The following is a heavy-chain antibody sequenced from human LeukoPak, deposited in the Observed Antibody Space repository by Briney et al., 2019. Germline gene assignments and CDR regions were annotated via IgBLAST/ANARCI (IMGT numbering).Heavy chain of an antibody. Sequence: ASVKVSCKVSGYTLTELSMHWVRQAPGKGLEWMGGFDPEDGETIYAQKFQGGVTMTRNTSISTAYMELSSLRSEDTAVYYCARGHWFDPWGQGTLVTVSS. J-gene: IGHJ5*02. V-gene: IGHV1-24*01. CDR3: ARGHWFDP. CDR2: FDPEDGET. CDR1: GYTLTELS.